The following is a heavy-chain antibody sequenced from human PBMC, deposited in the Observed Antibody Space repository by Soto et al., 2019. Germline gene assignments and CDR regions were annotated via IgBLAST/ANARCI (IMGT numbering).Heavy chain of an antibody. J-gene: IGHJ4*02. CDR3: AKCTGSGEFPRPSDY. D-gene: IGHD3-16*01. V-gene: IGHV3-53*01. CDR1: GFTVSSNY. CDR2: IYSDGKT. Sequence: EVQLVESGGGLIQPGGSLRLSCAASGFTVSSNYMNWVRQAPGKGLEWVSVIYSDGKTYYADSVKGRFTVSRDNSKNTLYLQMNTLRVEDTAVYYCAKCTGSGEFPRPSDYWGQGTLVTVSS.